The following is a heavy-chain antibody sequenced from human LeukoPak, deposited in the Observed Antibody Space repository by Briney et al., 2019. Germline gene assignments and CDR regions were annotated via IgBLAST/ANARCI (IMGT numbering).Heavy chain of an antibody. CDR3: ARVRFGESSDWYFDL. Sequence: ASVKVSCKASGGTFSNYAINWVRQAPGQGLEWMGAIIPIFDTGRYAQKLQGRVTITADEVTSTAYMELISLRSEDTAVYYCARVRFGESSDWYFDLWGRGTLVTVSS. CDR2: IIPIFDTG. CDR1: GGTFSNYA. V-gene: IGHV1-69*13. J-gene: IGHJ2*01. D-gene: IGHD3-10*01.